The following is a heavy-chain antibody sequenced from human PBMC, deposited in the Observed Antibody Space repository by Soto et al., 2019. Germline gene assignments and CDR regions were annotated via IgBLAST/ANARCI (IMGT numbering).Heavy chain of an antibody. V-gene: IGHV4-31*02. CDR3: ARGLSVTHFDN. D-gene: IGHD4-17*01. Sequence: WIWIRQHPGKGLEWIGYIYYSGSTYYNPSLKSRVTISVDTSKNQFSLKLSSVTAADTAVYYCARGLSVTHFDNWGQGTLVTVSS. J-gene: IGHJ4*02. CDR2: IYYSGST.